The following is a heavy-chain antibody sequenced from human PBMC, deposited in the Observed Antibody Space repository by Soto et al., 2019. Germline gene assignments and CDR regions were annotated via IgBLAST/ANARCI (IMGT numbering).Heavy chain of an antibody. J-gene: IGHJ5*02. Sequence: SETLSLTCTVSGGSISSGGYYWGWIRQHPGKGLEWIGYIYYSGSTYYNPSLKSRVTISVDTSKNQFSLKLSSVTAADTAVYYCARWRVVAATGNWFDPWGQGTLVTVSS. CDR2: IYYSGST. V-gene: IGHV4-31*03. CDR1: GGSISSGGYY. CDR3: ARWRVVAATGNWFDP. D-gene: IGHD2-15*01.